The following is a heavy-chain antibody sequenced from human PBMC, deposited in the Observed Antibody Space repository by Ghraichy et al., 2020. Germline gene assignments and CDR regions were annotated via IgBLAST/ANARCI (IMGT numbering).Heavy chain of an antibody. CDR2: MTYTGHT. J-gene: IGHJ2*01. D-gene: IGHD6-19*01. CDR3: ARLFRLDSDSGRLPLHHYFGR. Sequence: SETLSLTCTVSGDSVTTNYWSWIRQSPKKGLEYIAYMTYTGHTDYNPSLNSRATISLDASKNQVSLRLNSVTAADTAVYYCARLFRLDSDSGRLPLHHYFGRWGRGTLVTV. V-gene: IGHV4-59*02. CDR1: GDSVTTNY.